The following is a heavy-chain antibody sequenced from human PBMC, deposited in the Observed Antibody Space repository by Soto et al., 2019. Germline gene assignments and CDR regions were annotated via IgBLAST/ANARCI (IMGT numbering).Heavy chain of an antibody. D-gene: IGHD2-21*01. Sequence: QITLKESGPTLVKPTQTLTLTCTFSGFSLSTSGVGVGWIRQPPGKALEWLALIYWDDDKRSSPSLKSSLTITNDTSKNQVVLTTTNMDPVDTATYYCALRVYSNSARNWLDPGGQGTLVTVSS. V-gene: IGHV2-5*02. J-gene: IGHJ5*02. CDR2: IYWDDDK. CDR3: ALRVYSNSARNWLDP. CDR1: GFSLSTSGVG.